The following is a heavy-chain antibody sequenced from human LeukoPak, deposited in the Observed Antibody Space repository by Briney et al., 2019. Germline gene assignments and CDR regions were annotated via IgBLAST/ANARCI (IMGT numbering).Heavy chain of an antibody. CDR1: GFTFSSYG. Sequence: GGSLRLSCAVSGFTFSSYGMHWVRQATGRGLEWVSFIENDGSNKYYADSVKGRFTISRDNSKNTLYLQMNSLRAEDTAVSYCAKDPGARVRGYYMDVWGKGTTVTVSS. CDR3: AKDPGARVRGYYMDV. J-gene: IGHJ6*03. D-gene: IGHD2-8*02. V-gene: IGHV3-30*02. CDR2: IENDGSNK.